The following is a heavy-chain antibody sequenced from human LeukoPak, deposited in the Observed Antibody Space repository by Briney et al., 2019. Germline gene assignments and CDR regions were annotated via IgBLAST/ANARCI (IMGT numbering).Heavy chain of an antibody. Sequence: ASVKVSCKASGYTFTGYGISWVRQAPGQGLEWMGWISAYNGNTNYAQKLQGRVTMTTGTSTSTAYMELRSLRSDDTAVYYCAGVASSSWHPTNYYYMDVWGKGTTVTVSS. CDR3: AGVASSSWHPTNYYYMDV. CDR2: ISAYNGNT. V-gene: IGHV1-18*01. CDR1: GYTFTGYG. D-gene: IGHD6-13*01. J-gene: IGHJ6*03.